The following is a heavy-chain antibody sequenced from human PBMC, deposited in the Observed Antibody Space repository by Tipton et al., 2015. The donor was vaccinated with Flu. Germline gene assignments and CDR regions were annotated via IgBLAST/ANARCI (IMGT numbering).Heavy chain of an antibody. CDR1: GFTFSSYG. CDR2: IWYDGSNK. Sequence: SLRLSCAASGFTFSSYGMHWVRQAPGKGLEWVAVIWYDGSNKYYADSVKGRFTISRDNSKNTLYLQMNSLRAEDTAVYYCARGLIGSRALAGDYWCQGTLVTVSS. J-gene: IGHJ4*02. CDR3: ARGLIGSRALAGDY. V-gene: IGHV3-33*01. D-gene: IGHD2/OR15-2a*01.